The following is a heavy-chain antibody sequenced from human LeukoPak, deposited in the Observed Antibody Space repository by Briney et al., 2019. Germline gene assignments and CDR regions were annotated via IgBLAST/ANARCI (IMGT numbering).Heavy chain of an antibody. D-gene: IGHD2-15*01. V-gene: IGHV3-15*01. CDR1: GFTFSNAW. CDR2: IKSKTDGWTT. CDR3: TTDEIRRYCSGGSCPTYYFDY. J-gene: IGHJ4*02. Sequence: NPGGSLRLSCAASGFTFSNAWMSWVRQAPGKGLEWVGRIKSKTDGWTTDYAAPVKGRFTISRDDSKNTLYLQMNSLKTEDTAVYYCTTDEIRRYCSGGSCPTYYFDYWGQGTLVTVSS.